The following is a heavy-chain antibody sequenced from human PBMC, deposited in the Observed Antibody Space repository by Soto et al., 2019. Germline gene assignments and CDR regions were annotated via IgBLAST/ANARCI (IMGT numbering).Heavy chain of an antibody. D-gene: IGHD3-22*01. V-gene: IGHV3-13*01. CDR3: ARSFSSGYYDAFDI. CDR2: IGTAGDT. CDR1: GFTFSSYD. J-gene: IGHJ3*02. Sequence: PVGSLRLSCAASGFTFSSYDMHWFRQATGKGLEWVSAIGTAGDTYYPGSVKGRFTISRENAKNSLYLQMNSLRAGDTAVYYCARSFSSGYYDAFDIWGQGTMVTVSS.